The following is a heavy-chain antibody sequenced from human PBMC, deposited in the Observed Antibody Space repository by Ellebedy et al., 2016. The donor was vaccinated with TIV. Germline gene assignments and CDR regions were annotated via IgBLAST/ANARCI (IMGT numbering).Heavy chain of an antibody. CDR3: ARSSSDAFDI. CDR1: GYTFTTYP. V-gene: IGHV1-3*01. J-gene: IGHJ3*02. Sequence: ASVKVSCXASGYTFTTYPMHWVRQAPGQRLEWMGWINAGNGNTKYSDKFQGRVTITRDTSASTAYMEVSSLRSEDTAVYYCARSSSDAFDIWGQGTMVTVSS. CDR2: INAGNGNT.